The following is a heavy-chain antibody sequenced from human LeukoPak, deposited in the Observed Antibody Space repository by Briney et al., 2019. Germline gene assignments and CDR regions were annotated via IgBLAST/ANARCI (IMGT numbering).Heavy chain of an antibody. Sequence: SETLSLTCAVYGGSFGGYYWSWIRQPPGKGLEWIGEINHSGSTNYNPSLKSRVTTSVDTSKNQFSLKLSSVTAADTAVYYCARSPGFWSGYQFDYWGQGTLVTVSS. J-gene: IGHJ4*02. CDR1: GGSFGGYY. CDR2: INHSGST. D-gene: IGHD3-3*01. CDR3: ARSPGFWSGYQFDY. V-gene: IGHV4-34*01.